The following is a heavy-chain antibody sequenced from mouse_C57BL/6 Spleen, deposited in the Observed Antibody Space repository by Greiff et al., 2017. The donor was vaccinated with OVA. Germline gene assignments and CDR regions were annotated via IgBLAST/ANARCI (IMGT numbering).Heavy chain of an antibody. V-gene: IGHV10-1*01. D-gene: IGHD3-2*02. CDR2: IRSKSNNYAT. J-gene: IGHJ3*01. CDR1: GFSFNTYA. Sequence: EVQLVESGGGLVQPKGSLKLSCAASGFSFNTYAMNWVRQAPGKGLEWVARIRSKSNNYATYYADSVKDRFTISRDDSESMLYLQMNNLKTEDTAMYYCVRHEGSSGSFAYWGQGTLVTVSA. CDR3: VRHEGSSGSFAY.